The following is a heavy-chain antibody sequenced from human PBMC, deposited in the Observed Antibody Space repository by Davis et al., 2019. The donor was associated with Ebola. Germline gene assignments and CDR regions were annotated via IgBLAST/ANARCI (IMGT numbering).Heavy chain of an antibody. J-gene: IGHJ5*02. CDR3: ARTWRRDDRRGFDP. V-gene: IGHV3-23*01. CDR2: ISGTSTYT. Sequence: PGGSLRLSCAASGFTFSSFAMSWVRQAPGKGLEWVSTISGTSTYTYYADSVKGRFTISRDNSKNTLYLQVNSLRAEDTALYYCARTWRRDDRRGFDPWGQGILVTVSS. D-gene: IGHD3-22*01. CDR1: GFTFSSFA.